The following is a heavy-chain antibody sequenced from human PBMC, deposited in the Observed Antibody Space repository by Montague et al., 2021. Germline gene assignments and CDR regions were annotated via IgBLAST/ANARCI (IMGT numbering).Heavy chain of an antibody. CDR3: ARIGGDDYSDA. CDR1: GYSITSGYY. V-gene: IGHV4-38-2*02. CDR2: VYHTGGT. Sequence: SETLSLTCNVSGYSITSGYYCGWIRQSPERGLEWIGSVYHTGGTYYTPSLKRRVTISVDTSKDQVSLRLNSAIAAETAIYYCARIGGDDYSDAWGQGTLVTVSP. J-gene: IGHJ4*02. D-gene: IGHD2-21*02.